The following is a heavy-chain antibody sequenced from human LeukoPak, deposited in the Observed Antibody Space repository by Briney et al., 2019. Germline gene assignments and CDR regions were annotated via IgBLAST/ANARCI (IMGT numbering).Heavy chain of an antibody. CDR2: SSNAGGGT. D-gene: IGHD3-22*01. J-gene: IGHJ5*02. V-gene: IGHV3-23*01. Sequence: GGSLRLSCAASGFIFNNYGLIWVRQAPGKGLEWVSASSNAGGGTNYADFVKGRFTISRDNSKNTLFLQMNSLRAEDTALYYCAKGSSGYFVDLWGQGTLVTVSS. CDR3: AKGSSGYFVDL. CDR1: GFIFNNYG.